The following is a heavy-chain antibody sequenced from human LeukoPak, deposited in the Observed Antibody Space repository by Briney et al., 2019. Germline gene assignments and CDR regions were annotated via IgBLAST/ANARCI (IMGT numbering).Heavy chain of an antibody. J-gene: IGHJ6*02. CDR3: ARQNYDEVNYYYYGLDV. V-gene: IGHV4-59*08. Sequence: PSEPLSLTCTVSGASISSNYWRWIRQSPGKGLEWIGYIYYRGSTDYNPSLKSRVTISVDTSKNQFSLKLSSVTAADTAVYYCARQNYDEVNYYYYGLDVWGQGTTVTVSS. CDR2: IYYRGST. CDR1: GASISSNY. D-gene: IGHD3-3*01.